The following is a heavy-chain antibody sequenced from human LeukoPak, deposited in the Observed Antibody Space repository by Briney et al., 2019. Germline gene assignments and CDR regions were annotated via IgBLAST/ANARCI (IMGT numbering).Heavy chain of an antibody. D-gene: IGHD6-13*01. V-gene: IGHV4-61*10. CDR1: GGSVSSGSYF. J-gene: IGHJ2*01. Sequence: SETLSLTCTVSGGSVSSGSYFWSWIRQPAGKGLEWIGRIYTSGSTNYNPSLKSRVTISIDTSKNQFSLKLSSVTAADTAVYYCARVYYSNSYDYWYFDLWGRGTLVTVSS. CDR2: IYTSGST. CDR3: ARVYYSNSYDYWYFDL.